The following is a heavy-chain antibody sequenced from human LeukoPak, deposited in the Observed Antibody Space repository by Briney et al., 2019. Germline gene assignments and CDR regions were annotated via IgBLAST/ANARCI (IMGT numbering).Heavy chain of an antibody. Sequence: SETLSLTCTVSGGSISSYYWSWIRQPAGKGLEWIVRIYTSGSTNYNPSLKSRVTMSVDTSKNQFSLKLSSVTAADTAVYYCAREYSSGWYARWFDPWGQGTLVTVSS. J-gene: IGHJ5*02. V-gene: IGHV4-4*07. D-gene: IGHD6-19*01. CDR2: IYTSGST. CDR3: AREYSSGWYARWFDP. CDR1: GGSISSYY.